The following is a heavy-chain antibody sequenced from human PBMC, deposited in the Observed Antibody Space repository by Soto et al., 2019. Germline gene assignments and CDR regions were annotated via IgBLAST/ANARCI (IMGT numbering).Heavy chain of an antibody. CDR3: ARGGIHYYDSSGHAFDY. J-gene: IGHJ4*02. V-gene: IGHV1-69*06. CDR2: IIPIFGTA. Sequence: QVQLVQSGAEVKKPGSSVKVSCKASGGTFDIYGFNWARQAPGQGLEWMGTIIPIFGTADYAQKFEGRVSITADKSTSTAYMELRSLTSEDTAMYYCARGGIHYYDSSGHAFDYWGQRTLITVSS. D-gene: IGHD3-22*01. CDR1: GGTFDIYG.